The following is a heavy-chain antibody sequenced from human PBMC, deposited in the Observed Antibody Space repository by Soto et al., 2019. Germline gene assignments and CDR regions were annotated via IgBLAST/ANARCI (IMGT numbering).Heavy chain of an antibody. CDR2: IYYSGST. CDR1: GGSISSSSYY. D-gene: IGHD3-22*01. J-gene: IGHJ5*02. Sequence: QLQLQESGPGLVKHSEHLSLTCPVSGGSISSSSYYWGWIRQPPGKGLVWIGSIYYSGSTYYNPSLKSRVPISVGTSKNLFSLELSSVTAADTAVYYCARTHLFSGYYFGWFDPWGQGTLVTVSS. V-gene: IGHV4-39*01. CDR3: ARTHLFSGYYFGWFDP.